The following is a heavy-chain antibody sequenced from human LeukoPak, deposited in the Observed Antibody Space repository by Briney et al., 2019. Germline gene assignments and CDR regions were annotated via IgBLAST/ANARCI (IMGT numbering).Heavy chain of an antibody. Sequence: SETLSLTCTVSGGSISSYYWSWIRQPPGKGLEWIGYIYYSGSTNYNPSLKSRVTISVDTSKNQFSLKLSSVTAADTAVYYCARARGARSGSLDYWGQGTLVTVSS. CDR1: GGSISSYY. CDR2: IYYSGST. J-gene: IGHJ4*02. V-gene: IGHV4-59*01. D-gene: IGHD6-6*01. CDR3: ARARGARSGSLDY.